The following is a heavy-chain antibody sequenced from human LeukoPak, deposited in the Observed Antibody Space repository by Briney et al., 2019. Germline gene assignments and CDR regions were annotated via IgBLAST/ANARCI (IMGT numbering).Heavy chain of an antibody. CDR1: GFTFSAYY. J-gene: IGHJ4*02. D-gene: IGHD3-10*01. CDR2: ISTTSSYT. Sequence: GGSLRLSCAASGFTFSAYYMNWIRQAPGRGLEWVSYISTTSSYTNYADSVKGRFTISRDDAKNSLYLQMNSLRADDTAVYYCARDRSGGYFDYWGQGTLVTVSS. V-gene: IGHV3-11*06. CDR3: ARDRSGGYFDY.